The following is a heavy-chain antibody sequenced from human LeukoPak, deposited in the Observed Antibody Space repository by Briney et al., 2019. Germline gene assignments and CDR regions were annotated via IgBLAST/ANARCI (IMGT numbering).Heavy chain of an antibody. J-gene: IGHJ4*02. V-gene: IGHV1-46*01. CDR1: GYTFTTYY. CDR2: INPRGGST. D-gene: IGHD6-25*01. CDR3: ARIGSAAATADY. Sequence: ASVKVSCKASGYTFTTYYMHWMRQAPGQGPEWMGIINPRGGSTDYSQKFQGRITMTSDTSTSTVYMELSSLRSDDTAVYFCARIGSAAATADYWGQGTLVTVSS.